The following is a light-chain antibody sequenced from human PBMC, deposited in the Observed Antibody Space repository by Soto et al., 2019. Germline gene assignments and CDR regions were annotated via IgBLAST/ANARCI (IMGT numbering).Light chain of an antibody. J-gene: IGKJ1*01. Sequence: PGERVTLSCRASQSVSSSYLTWYQQKPGQAPRLLIYGASTRATGIPARFSGSGSGTDFTLTISSLQPEDFAVYYCQQDYNLTPWTFGQGTKVEIK. CDR1: QSVSSSY. CDR2: GAS. CDR3: QQDYNLTPWT. V-gene: IGKV3D-7*01.